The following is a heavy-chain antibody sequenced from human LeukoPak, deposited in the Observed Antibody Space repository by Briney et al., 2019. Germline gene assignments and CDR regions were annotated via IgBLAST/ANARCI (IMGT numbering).Heavy chain of an antibody. CDR1: GYTFSDYY. CDR2: ITPNSGGT. D-gene: IGHD2-15*01. J-gene: IGHJ4*02. Sequence: ASVKVSCKASGYTFSDYYIHWVRQAPGQGLEWMGWITPNSGGTKYAQRFQGRVIMTRDTSISTAYMDLSSLGSDDTAVFYCVRKSATRRTSEFDYWGQGTPVTVSS. V-gene: IGHV1-2*02. CDR3: VRKSATRRTSEFDY.